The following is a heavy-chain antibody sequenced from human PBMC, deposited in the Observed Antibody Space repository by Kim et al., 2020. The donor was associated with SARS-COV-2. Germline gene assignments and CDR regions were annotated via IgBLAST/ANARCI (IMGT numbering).Heavy chain of an antibody. J-gene: IGHJ6*02. V-gene: IGHV3-33*01. CDR1: GFTFSSYG. CDR2: IWYDGSNK. Sequence: GGSLRLSCAASGFTFSSYGMHWVRQAPGKGLEWVAVIWYDGSNKYYADSVKGRFTISRDNSKNTLYLQMNSLRAEDTAVYYCARDASAAGAPYYYYGMDVWGQGTTVTVSS. D-gene: IGHD6-13*01. CDR3: ARDASAAGAPYYYYGMDV.